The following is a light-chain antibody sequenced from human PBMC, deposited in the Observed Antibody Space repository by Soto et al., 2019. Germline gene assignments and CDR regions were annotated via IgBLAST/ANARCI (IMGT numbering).Light chain of an antibody. Sequence: DVQMTQSPSSLSASIGDRVTITCRASQGVSTWLAWYQQKPGGAPKPLIFATSILHSGVPSRFSASGSGTDFTLTITSLQPEDFATYYCQQYLSYPVTFGQGTRLEI. V-gene: IGKV1D-16*01. CDR1: QGVSTW. CDR3: QQYLSYPVT. CDR2: ATS. J-gene: IGKJ5*01.